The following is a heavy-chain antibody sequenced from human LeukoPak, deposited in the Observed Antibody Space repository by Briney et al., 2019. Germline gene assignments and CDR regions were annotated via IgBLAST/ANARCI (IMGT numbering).Heavy chain of an antibody. CDR1: GFTFSSYA. CDR2: ISGSGGST. CDR3: AVSSGSYYNPFDY. J-gene: IGHJ4*02. D-gene: IGHD3-10*01. V-gene: IGHV3-23*01. Sequence: GGSLRLSCAASGFTFSSYAMSWVRQAPGKGLEWVSAISGSGGSTYYADSVKGRFTISRDNSKNTLYLQMNSLSAEDTAVYYCAVSSGSYYNPFDYWGQGTLVTVSS.